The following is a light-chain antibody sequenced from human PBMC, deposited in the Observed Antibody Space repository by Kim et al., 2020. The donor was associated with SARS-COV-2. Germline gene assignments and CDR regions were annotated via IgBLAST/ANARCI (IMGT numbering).Light chain of an antibody. V-gene: IGKV3-11*01. Sequence: SPGERATLSCRAGQSVGISLAWYQQKPGQAPRLIISDAFDRAAGIPARFSGGGSGTDFTLTISSLEPEDLAVYYCQHRTNWPLFTFGPGTKVDIK. J-gene: IGKJ3*01. CDR3: QHRTNWPLFT. CDR2: DAF. CDR1: QSVGIS.